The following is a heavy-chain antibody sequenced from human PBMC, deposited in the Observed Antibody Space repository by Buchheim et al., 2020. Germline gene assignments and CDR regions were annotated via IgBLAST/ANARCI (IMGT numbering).Heavy chain of an antibody. CDR3: TRRTAAAGNDY. Sequence: EVQLVESGGGLVQPGGSLKLSCAASGFTFSGSAMHWVRQASGKGLEWVGRIRSKANSYATAYAASVKGTFTISRDDSKNTAYLQMNSLKTEDTAVYYGTRRTAAAGNDYWGQGTL. CDR2: IRSKANSYAT. D-gene: IGHD6-13*01. J-gene: IGHJ4*02. CDR1: GFTFSGSA. V-gene: IGHV3-73*01.